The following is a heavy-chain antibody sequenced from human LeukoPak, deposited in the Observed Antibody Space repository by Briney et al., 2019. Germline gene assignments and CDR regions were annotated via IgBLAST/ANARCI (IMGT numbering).Heavy chain of an antibody. V-gene: IGHV3-48*03. Sequence: GGSLRLSCAASGFTFSSYEMNWVRQAPGKGLEWVSYISSSGSTIYYADSVKGRFTISRDNAKNSLYLQMNSLRAEDTAVYYCARLRETDAFDIWGQGTMVTVSS. CDR1: GFTFSSYE. J-gene: IGHJ3*02. CDR2: ISSSGSTI. D-gene: IGHD5-24*01. CDR3: ARLRETDAFDI.